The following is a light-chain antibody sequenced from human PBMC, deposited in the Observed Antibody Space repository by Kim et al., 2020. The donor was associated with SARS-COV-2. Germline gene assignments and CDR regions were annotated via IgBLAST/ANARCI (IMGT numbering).Light chain of an antibody. Sequence: LSPGERATFFRRGSQGCYNHYLGWYQQKLGQAPRLLIYGASSRATGIPDRFSGSGSGADFTLTISRLEPEDFAVYYCQQYGNSPYTFGQGTKLEI. J-gene: IGKJ2*01. V-gene: IGKV3-20*01. CDR3: QQYGNSPYT. CDR2: GAS. CDR1: QGCYNHY.